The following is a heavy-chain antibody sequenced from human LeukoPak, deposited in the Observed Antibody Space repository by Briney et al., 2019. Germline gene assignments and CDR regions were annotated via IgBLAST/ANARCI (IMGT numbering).Heavy chain of an antibody. CDR2: ISAYNGNT. J-gene: IGHJ4*02. V-gene: IGHV1-18*01. D-gene: IGHD4-23*01. CDR1: GYTFTSYG. CDR3: ARVAPDYGGNSGFDY. Sequence: EASVTVSCKASGYTFTSYGISWVRQAPGQGLEWMGWISAYNGNTNYAQKLQGRVTMTTDTSTSTAYMELRSLRSDDTAVYYCARVAPDYGGNSGFDYWGQGTLVTVSS.